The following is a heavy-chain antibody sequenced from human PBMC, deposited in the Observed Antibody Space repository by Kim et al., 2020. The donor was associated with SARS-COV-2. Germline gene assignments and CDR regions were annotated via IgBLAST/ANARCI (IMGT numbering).Heavy chain of an antibody. CDR3: AKGNRRYYDILTGYLGGYYFDY. CDR1: GFTFSSYG. D-gene: IGHD3-9*01. CDR2: ISYDGSNK. J-gene: IGHJ4*02. V-gene: IGHV3-30*18. Sequence: GGSLRLSCAASGFTFSSYGMHWVRQAPGKGLEWVAVISYDGSNKYYADSVKGRFTISRDNSKNTLYLQMNSLRAEDTAVYYCAKGNRRYYDILTGYLGGYYFDYWGQGTLVTVSS.